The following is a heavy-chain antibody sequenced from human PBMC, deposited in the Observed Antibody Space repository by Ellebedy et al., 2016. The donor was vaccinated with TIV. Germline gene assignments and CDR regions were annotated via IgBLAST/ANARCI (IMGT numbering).Heavy chain of an antibody. D-gene: IGHD3-10*01. Sequence: GESLKISCVASGFTFSSYAMSWVRQAPGKGLEWVSSLSGSGGSTYYADSVKGRFTISRDNSKNTLYLQMNSLRAEDTAVYYCARDGHSYDSGSSSVYGMDVWGQGTTVTVSS. J-gene: IGHJ6*02. CDR3: ARDGHSYDSGSSSVYGMDV. CDR2: LSGSGGST. V-gene: IGHV3-23*01. CDR1: GFTFSSYA.